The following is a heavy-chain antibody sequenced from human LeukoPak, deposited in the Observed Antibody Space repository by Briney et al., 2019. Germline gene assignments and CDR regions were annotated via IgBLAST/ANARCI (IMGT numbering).Heavy chain of an antibody. J-gene: IGHJ6*02. Sequence: ASAKVSCKASGYTFTGYYMHWVRQAPGQGLERMGWINPNSGGTNYAQKFQGWVTMTRDTSISTAYMELSRLRSDDTAVYYCARDHVRRATTYYYYYGMDVWGQGTTVTVSS. CDR3: ARDHVRRATTYYYYYGMDV. CDR2: INPNSGGT. V-gene: IGHV1-2*04. CDR1: GYTFTGYY. D-gene: IGHD5-12*01.